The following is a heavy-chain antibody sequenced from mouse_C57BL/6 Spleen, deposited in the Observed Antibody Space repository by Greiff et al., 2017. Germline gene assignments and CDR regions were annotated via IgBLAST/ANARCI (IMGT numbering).Heavy chain of an antibody. D-gene: IGHD2-4*01. CDR3: AREGGDYADYYAMDY. Sequence: EVQLVESEGGLVQPGSSMKLSCTASGFTFSDYYMAWVRQVPEKGLEWVANINYDGSSTYYLDSLKSRFIISRDTAKNILYLQKISLKSEDTATYYCAREGGDYADYYAMDYWGQGTSVTVSS. CDR1: GFTFSDYY. CDR2: INYDGSST. V-gene: IGHV5-16*01. J-gene: IGHJ4*01.